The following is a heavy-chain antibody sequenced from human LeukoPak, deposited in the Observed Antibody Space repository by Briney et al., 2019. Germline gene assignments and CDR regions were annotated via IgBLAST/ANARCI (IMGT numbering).Heavy chain of an antibody. V-gene: IGHV3-30*02. J-gene: IGHJ3*02. CDR1: GFTFSSYS. Sequence: PGGSLRLSCAASGFTFSSYSMNWVRQAPGKGLEWVTYIRNDGSDKYYGDSVKGRFTISRDNPKNTLYLQTNSLRAEDTAVYYCATHYGSGSYAFNIWGQGTMVIVSS. D-gene: IGHD3-10*01. CDR2: IRNDGSDK. CDR3: ATHYGSGSYAFNI.